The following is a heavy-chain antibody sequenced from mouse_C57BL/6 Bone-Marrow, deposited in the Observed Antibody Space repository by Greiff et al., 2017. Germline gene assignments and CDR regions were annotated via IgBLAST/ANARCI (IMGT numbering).Heavy chain of an antibody. CDR1: GFTFSSYA. Sequence: EVQRVESGGGLVKPGGSLKLSCAASGFTFSSYAMSWVRQTPEKRLEWVATISDGGSYTYYPDNVKGRFTISRDNAKNNLYLQMSHLKSEDTAMYYCARDGGLPWFAYWGQGTLVTVSA. CDR3: ARDGGLPWFAY. D-gene: IGHD2-2*01. J-gene: IGHJ3*01. V-gene: IGHV5-4*01. CDR2: ISDGGSYT.